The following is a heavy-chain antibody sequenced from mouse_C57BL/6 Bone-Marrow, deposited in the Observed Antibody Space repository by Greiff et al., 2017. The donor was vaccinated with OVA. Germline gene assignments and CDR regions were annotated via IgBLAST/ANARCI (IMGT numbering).Heavy chain of an antibody. J-gene: IGHJ4*01. CDR1: GFTFNTYA. CDR2: IRSKSSNYAT. V-gene: IGHV10-3*01. D-gene: IGHD3-2*02. CDR3: VREFTAQASDYYAMDY. Sequence: EVQLVESGGGLVQPKGSLKLSCAASGFTFNTYAMHWVRQAPGKGLEWVARIRSKSSNYATYYADSVKDRFTISRDDSQSMLYLQMNNLKTEDTAMYYCVREFTAQASDYYAMDYWGQGTSVTVSS.